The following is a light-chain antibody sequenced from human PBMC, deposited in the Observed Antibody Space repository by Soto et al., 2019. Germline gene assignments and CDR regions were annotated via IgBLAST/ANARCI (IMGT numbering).Light chain of an antibody. J-gene: IGKJ3*01. CDR3: QQYGNLPHT. CDR1: QDISNY. CDR2: DAS. Sequence: DIQMTQSPSSLSASVGDRVTITCQASQDISNYLNWYQQKPGKAPKLLIYDASNLETGVPSRFSGSGSGTDFTFTISSLQPEDIATYYCQQYGNLPHTFGPGTKVDIK. V-gene: IGKV1-33*01.